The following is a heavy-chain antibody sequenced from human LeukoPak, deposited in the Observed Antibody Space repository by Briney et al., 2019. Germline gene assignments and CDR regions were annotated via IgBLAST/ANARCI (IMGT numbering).Heavy chain of an antibody. Sequence: GASVKVSCKASGYTFTGYYMHWVRQAPGQGLEWMGWINPNSGGTNYAQKFQGRVTMARDTSISTAYMELSRLRSDDTAVYYCARSCRGGSCYVDYWGQGTLDTASS. D-gene: IGHD2-15*01. CDR1: GYTFTGYY. J-gene: IGHJ4*02. V-gene: IGHV1-2*02. CDR2: INPNSGGT. CDR3: ARSCRGGSCYVDY.